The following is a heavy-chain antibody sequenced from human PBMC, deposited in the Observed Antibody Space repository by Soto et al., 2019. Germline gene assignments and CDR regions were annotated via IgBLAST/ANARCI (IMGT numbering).Heavy chain of an antibody. CDR3: ARHGAAANWFDP. CDR1: GGSISSSSYY. CDR2: IYYSGST. D-gene: IGHD6-13*01. Sequence: SETLSLTCTVSGGSISSSSYYWGWIRQPPGKGLEWIGSIYYSGSTYYNPSLKSRVTISVDTSKNQFSLKLSSVTAADTAVYYCARHGAAANWFDPWGQGTLVTVSS. J-gene: IGHJ5*02. V-gene: IGHV4-39*01.